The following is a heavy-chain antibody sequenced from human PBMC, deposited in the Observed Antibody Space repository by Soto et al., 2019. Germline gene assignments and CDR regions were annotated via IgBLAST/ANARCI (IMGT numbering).Heavy chain of an antibody. D-gene: IGHD1-26*01. J-gene: IGHJ4*02. Sequence: SETLSLTCTVSGGSISSSSYYWGWIRQPPGKGLEWIGSIYYSGSTYYNPSLKSRVTISVDTSKNQFSLKLSSVTAADTAVYYCARRLGAGIVDYWGLGTLVTVSS. CDR1: GGSISSSSYY. CDR3: ARRLGAGIVDY. CDR2: IYYSGST. V-gene: IGHV4-39*01.